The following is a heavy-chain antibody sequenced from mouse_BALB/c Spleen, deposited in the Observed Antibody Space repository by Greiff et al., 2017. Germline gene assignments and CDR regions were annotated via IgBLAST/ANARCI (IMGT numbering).Heavy chain of an antibody. V-gene: IGHV2-4-1*01. CDR2: IWSGGST. J-gene: IGHJ3*01. Sequence: VQLVESGPGLVQPSQSLSITCTVSGFSLTSYGVHWVRQSPGKGLEWLGVIWSGGSTDYNAAFISRLSISKDNSKSQVFFKMNSLQADDTAIYYCARNYYGSSEFAYWGQGTLVTVSA. CDR3: ARNYYGSSEFAY. D-gene: IGHD1-1*01. CDR1: GFSLTSYG.